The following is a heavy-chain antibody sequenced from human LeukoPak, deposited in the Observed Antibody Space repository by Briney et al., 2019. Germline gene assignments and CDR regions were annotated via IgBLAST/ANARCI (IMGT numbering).Heavy chain of an antibody. D-gene: IGHD3-10*01. CDR2: ISTISST. CDR3: AKSPALWLEETGTAFDI. V-gene: IGHV3-23*01. CDR1: GDIFSTFA. Sequence: GGSLRLSCAASGDIFSTFAMSWVRQAPGRELEWVSGISTISSTFYADSVKGWFTISRDNSKNTLYLQMNSLRAEDTAVYYCAKSPALWLEETGTAFDIWGRGTMVTVSS. J-gene: IGHJ3*02.